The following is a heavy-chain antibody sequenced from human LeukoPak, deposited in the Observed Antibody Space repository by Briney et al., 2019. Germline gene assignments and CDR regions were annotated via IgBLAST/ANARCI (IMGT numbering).Heavy chain of an antibody. CDR1: GGSFSGYY. V-gene: IGHV4-34*01. CDR3: AREEIGFDYYGSGSYYYFDY. D-gene: IGHD3-10*01. CDR2: INHSGST. Sequence: PSETLSLTCAVYGGSFSGYYWSWIRQPPGKGLEWIGEINHSGSTNYNPSLKSRVTISVDTSKNQFSLKLSSVTAADTAVYYCAREEIGFDYYGSGSYYYFDYWGQGTLVTVSS. J-gene: IGHJ4*02.